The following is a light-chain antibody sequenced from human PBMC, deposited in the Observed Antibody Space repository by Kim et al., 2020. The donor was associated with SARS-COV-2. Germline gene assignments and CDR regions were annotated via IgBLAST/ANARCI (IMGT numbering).Light chain of an antibody. Sequence: VSPGERATLYCRASQSVSHNLAWYQQKRGQTPRLLISGASARATGVPDRFSGGGSGTEFTLTISSLQSEDFAVYYCLQYNNWPRTFGQGTKVDIK. CDR2: GAS. J-gene: IGKJ1*01. CDR3: LQYNNWPRT. CDR1: QSVSHN. V-gene: IGKV3-15*01.